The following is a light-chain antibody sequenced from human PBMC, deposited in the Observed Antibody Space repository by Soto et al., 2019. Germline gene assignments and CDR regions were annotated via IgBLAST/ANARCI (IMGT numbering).Light chain of an antibody. J-gene: IGKJ4*01. CDR3: QQYGGSPLVT. CDR1: QSVGSNY. Sequence: EIVLTQPPGTLSLSPGERATLSCRASQSVGSNYLAWYQQKPGQAPRLLIYGASSRATGIPDRFSGSGSGTDFTLTISGLEPEDFAVYYCQQYGGSPLVTFGGGTKVDIK. CDR2: GAS. V-gene: IGKV3-20*01.